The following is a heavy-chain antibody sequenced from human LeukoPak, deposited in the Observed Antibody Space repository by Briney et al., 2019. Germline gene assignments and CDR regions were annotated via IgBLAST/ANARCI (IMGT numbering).Heavy chain of an antibody. CDR2: IGGSGSDT. CDR3: AKTLRDLEWLTGELDV. Sequence: PGRSLRLSCAASGFTFSSYAMSWVRQTPGKGLEWVSAIGGSGSDTSYTDSVKGRFTISRDNSKSTLYLQMNSLRAEDTAVYHCAKTLRDLEWLTGELDVWGQGTAVTVSS. V-gene: IGHV3-23*01. CDR1: GFTFSSYA. J-gene: IGHJ6*02. D-gene: IGHD3-3*01.